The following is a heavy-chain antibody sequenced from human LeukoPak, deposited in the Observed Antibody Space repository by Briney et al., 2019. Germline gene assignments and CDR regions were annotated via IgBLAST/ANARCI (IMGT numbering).Heavy chain of an antibody. CDR3: ARDSSLYRFDP. CDR1: GFTFSSYS. D-gene: IGHD6-6*01. Sequence: GGSLRPSCAASGFTFSSYSMNWVRQAPGKGLEWVSSISSSSSYIYYADSVKGRFAISRDNAKNSLYLQMNSLIAEDTAICYCARDSSLYRFDPWGQGTQVTVSS. J-gene: IGHJ5*02. V-gene: IGHV3-21*01. CDR2: ISSSSSYI.